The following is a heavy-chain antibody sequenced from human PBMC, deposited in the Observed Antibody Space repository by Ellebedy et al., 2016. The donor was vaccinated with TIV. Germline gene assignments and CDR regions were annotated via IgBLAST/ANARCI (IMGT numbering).Heavy chain of an antibody. CDR2: ISHDGSNK. CDR3: ARGEQQLDWSTDLDY. J-gene: IGHJ4*02. CDR1: GFTFSSYA. Sequence: GESLKISCAASGFTFSSYAMHWVRQAPGKGLEWVAVISHDGSNKYYADSVKGRFTISRDNSKNTLYLQMNSLRAEDTAVYYCARGEQQLDWSTDLDYWGQGTLVTVSS. D-gene: IGHD6-13*01. V-gene: IGHV3-30-3*01.